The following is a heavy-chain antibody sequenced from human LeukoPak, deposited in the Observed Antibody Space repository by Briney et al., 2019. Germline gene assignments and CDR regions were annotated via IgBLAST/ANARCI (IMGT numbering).Heavy chain of an antibody. Sequence: GESLKISCKGSGYTFTSYWIGWVRQMPGKGLEWMGIIYPGDSDTRYSPSFQGQVTISADKSISTAYLQWSSLKASDTAMYYCATLPTRYGYNFDYWGQGTLVTVSS. J-gene: IGHJ4*02. CDR2: IYPGDSDT. CDR1: GYTFTSYW. V-gene: IGHV5-51*01. D-gene: IGHD5-24*01. CDR3: ATLPTRYGYNFDY.